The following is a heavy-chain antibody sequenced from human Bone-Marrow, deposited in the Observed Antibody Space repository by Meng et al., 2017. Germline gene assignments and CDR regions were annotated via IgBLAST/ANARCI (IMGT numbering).Heavy chain of an antibody. Sequence: SLKISCAASGFTFDDYAMHWVRQAPGKGLEWVSGIRWNSGSIGYADSAKGRFTISRDNAKISLYLQMNSLRAEDTALYYCAKAQGYCSSTSCHDAFDIWGQGTMVTVSS. J-gene: IGHJ3*02. CDR1: GFTFDDYA. V-gene: IGHV3-9*01. CDR3: AKAQGYCSSTSCHDAFDI. D-gene: IGHD2-2*01. CDR2: IRWNSGSI.